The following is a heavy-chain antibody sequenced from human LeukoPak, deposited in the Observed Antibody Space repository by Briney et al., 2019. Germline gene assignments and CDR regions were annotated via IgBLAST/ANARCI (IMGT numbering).Heavy chain of an antibody. D-gene: IGHD3-10*01. CDR1: GYTFTGYY. Sequence: ASVKVSCKASGYTFTGYYMHWVRQAPGQGLEWMGWINPNSGGTNYAQKFQGRVTMTRDTSTSTVYMELSSLRSEDTAVYYCARTTTDNYYGSGSAFDYWGQGTLVTVSS. V-gene: IGHV1-2*02. CDR3: ARTTTDNYYGSGSAFDY. CDR2: INPNSGGT. J-gene: IGHJ4*02.